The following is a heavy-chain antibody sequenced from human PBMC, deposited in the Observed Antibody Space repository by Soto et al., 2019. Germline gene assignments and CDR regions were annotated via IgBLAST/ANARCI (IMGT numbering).Heavy chain of an antibody. V-gene: IGHV1-69*12. CDR3: ARDRRGYGSGSYSFDY. J-gene: IGHJ4*02. CDR2: IIPIFGTA. D-gene: IGHD3-10*01. CDR1: GGTFSSYT. Sequence: QVRLVQSGAGVKKPGSSVKVSCKASGGTFSSYTISWVRQAPGQGLEWMGGIIPIFGTANYAQKFQGRVTITADETTCTAHMGLSSLRSEDTAVYYCARDRRGYGSGSYSFDYWGQGTVVAVSS.